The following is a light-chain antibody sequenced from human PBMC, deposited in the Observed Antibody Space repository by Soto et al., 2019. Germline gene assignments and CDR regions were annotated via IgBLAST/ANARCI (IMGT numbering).Light chain of an antibody. CDR1: HTISSSY. Sequence: EIVLTQSPGTLSLSPGERATLSCRASHTISSSYLAWYQQKPGQAPRLLMYGISRRATGIPDRFSGSGSGTDFTLTITRLQPEDFEVYYCQQYVTSSPRTFGQETKVEIK. CDR2: GIS. CDR3: QQYVTSSPRT. V-gene: IGKV3-20*01. J-gene: IGKJ1*01.